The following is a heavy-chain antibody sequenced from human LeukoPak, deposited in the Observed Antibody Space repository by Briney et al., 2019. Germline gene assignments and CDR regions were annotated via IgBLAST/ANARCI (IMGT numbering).Heavy chain of an antibody. CDR1: GFTFSSYG. D-gene: IGHD3-22*01. CDR3: AKDSVYDYYDSSGSFDY. J-gene: IGHJ4*02. CDR2: ISYDGSNK. V-gene: IGHV3-30*18. Sequence: GRSLRLSCAASGFTFSSYGMHWVRQAPGKGLEWVAVISYDGSNKYYADSVKGRFTISRDNSKNTLYLQMNSLRAEDTAVCYCAKDSVYDYYDSSGSFDYWGQGTLVTVSS.